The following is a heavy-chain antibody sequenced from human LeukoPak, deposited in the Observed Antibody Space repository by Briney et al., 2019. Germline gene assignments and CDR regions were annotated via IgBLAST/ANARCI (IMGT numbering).Heavy chain of an antibody. CDR3: ARGRYGGYPPFDH. CDR1: GYTFTSYY. CDR2: IIPILGIA. Sequence: GASVKVSCKASGYTFTSYYMHWVRQAPGQGLEWMGRIIPILGIANYAQKFQGRVTITADRSTSTAYMELSSLRSEDTAVYYCARGRYGGYPPFDHWGQGTLVTVSS. D-gene: IGHD5-12*01. J-gene: IGHJ4*02. V-gene: IGHV1-69*04.